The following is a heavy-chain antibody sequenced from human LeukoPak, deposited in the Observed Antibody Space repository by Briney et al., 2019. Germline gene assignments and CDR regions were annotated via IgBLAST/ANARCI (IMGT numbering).Heavy chain of an antibody. CDR1: GFTFSSYS. CDR2: ISGRGSYI. CDR3: ARGPTTVTPFDY. V-gene: IGHV3-21*01. Sequence: PGGSLRLSCAASGFTFSSYSMNWVRQAPGKGLEWVSSISGRGSYIYYADSVKGRFTISRDNAKNSLHLQMNSLRAEDTAVYYCARGPTTVTPFDYWGQGTLVTVSS. D-gene: IGHD4-17*01. J-gene: IGHJ4*02.